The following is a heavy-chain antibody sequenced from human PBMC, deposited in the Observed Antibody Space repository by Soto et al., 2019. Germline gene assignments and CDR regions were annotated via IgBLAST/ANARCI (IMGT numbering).Heavy chain of an antibody. Sequence: QVQLVQSGAEVKKPGASVKVSCKASGYTVTRHYMHWVRQAPGQGLEWMGIIDPSGGSTTYAQKFQHRATMTRDMSTRTVYMELSSLMSDDTAIYYGTRGSTVVPLAYFDSWGQGTLVTVSS. CDR2: IDPSGGST. CDR3: TRGSTVVPLAYFDS. J-gene: IGHJ4*02. CDR1: GYTVTRHY. D-gene: IGHD2-15*01. V-gene: IGHV1-46*03.